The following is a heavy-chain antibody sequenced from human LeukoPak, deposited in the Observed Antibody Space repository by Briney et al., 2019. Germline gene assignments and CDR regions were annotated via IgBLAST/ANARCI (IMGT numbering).Heavy chain of an antibody. D-gene: IGHD1-26*01. Sequence: SETLSLTCAVYGGSFSGYYWSWIRQPPGKGLEWIGEINHSGSTNYNPSLKSRVTISVDTSKNQFSLKPSSVTAADTAVYYCARGDGSYYYFDYWGQGTLVTVSS. V-gene: IGHV4-34*01. CDR2: INHSGST. CDR1: GGSFSGYY. CDR3: ARGDGSYYYFDY. J-gene: IGHJ4*02.